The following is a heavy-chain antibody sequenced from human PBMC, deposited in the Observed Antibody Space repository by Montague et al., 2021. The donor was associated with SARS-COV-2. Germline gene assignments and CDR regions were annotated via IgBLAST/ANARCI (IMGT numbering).Heavy chain of an antibody. V-gene: IGHV4-34*01. D-gene: IGHD1-7*01. CDR3: ARGRTGTTFYYYYYYGMDV. J-gene: IGHJ6*02. Sequence: GDFSLKENTNYNPSLKSRVTISVDTSKNQFSLKLSSLTAADTDVYYCARGRTGTTFYYYYYYGMDVWGQGTTVTVSS. CDR2: FSLKENT.